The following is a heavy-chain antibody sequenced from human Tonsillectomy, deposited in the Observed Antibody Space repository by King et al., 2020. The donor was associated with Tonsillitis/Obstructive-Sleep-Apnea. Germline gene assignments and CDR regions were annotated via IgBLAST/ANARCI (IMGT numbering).Heavy chain of an antibody. J-gene: IGHJ5*02. CDR3: ARELPYCTNGVCSGHNWFDP. CDR2: ISYSGST. CDR1: GGSISSGGYY. D-gene: IGHD2-8*01. V-gene: IGHV4-31*02. Sequence: VQLQESGPGLVKPSQTLSLTCTVSGGSISSGGYYWSWIRQHPGKGLEWIGYISYSGSTYYNPSLKSRLIILVETSKNQFSLKLSSVTAADTAVYYCARELPYCTNGVCSGHNWFDPWGQGTLVTVSS.